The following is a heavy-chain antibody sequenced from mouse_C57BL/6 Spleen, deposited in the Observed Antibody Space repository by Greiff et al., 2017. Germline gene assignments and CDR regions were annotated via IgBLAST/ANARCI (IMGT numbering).Heavy chain of an antibody. J-gene: IGHJ1*03. CDR3: ARRGYGSSDWYFGV. CDR2: ISSGGSYT. CDR1: GFTFSSYG. Sequence: EVQGVESGGDLVKPGGSLKLSCAASGFTFSSYGMSWVRQTPDKRLEWVATISSGGSYTYYPDSVKGRFTISRDNAKNTLYLQMSSLKSEDTAMYYCARRGYGSSDWYFGVWGTGTTVTVSS. D-gene: IGHD1-1*01. V-gene: IGHV5-6*01.